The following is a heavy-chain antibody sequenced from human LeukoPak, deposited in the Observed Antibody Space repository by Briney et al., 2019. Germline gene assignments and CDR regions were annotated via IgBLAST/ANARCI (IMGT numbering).Heavy chain of an antibody. CDR3: ARDMKGNLDY. D-gene: IGHD3-16*01. V-gene: IGHV3-23*01. CDR1: GFTFSSYA. CDR2: ISGSGDST. J-gene: IGHJ4*02. Sequence: GGSLRLSCAASGFTFSSYAMSWVRQAPGKGLEWVSAISGSGDSTYYADSVKGRFTISRDNAKNSLYLEMNSLRAEDTGLYHCARDMKGNLDYWGQGTLVTVSS.